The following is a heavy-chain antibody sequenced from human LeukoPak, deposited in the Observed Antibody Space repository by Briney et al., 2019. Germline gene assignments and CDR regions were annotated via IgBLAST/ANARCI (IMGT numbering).Heavy chain of an antibody. Sequence: WETLSLTCSVSGGSISSYYWSWIRQPPGKGLEWIGYIYYSGSTNYNPSLKSRATISLDTSKNQFSLKLSSVTAADTAVYYCARAGLVWGAHDFDYWGQGALVTVSS. CDR3: ARAGLVWGAHDFDY. CDR2: IYYSGST. CDR1: GGSISSYY. D-gene: IGHD1-26*01. J-gene: IGHJ4*02. V-gene: IGHV4-59*01.